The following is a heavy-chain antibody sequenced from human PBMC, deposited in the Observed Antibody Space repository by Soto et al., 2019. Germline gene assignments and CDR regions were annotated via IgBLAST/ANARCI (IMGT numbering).Heavy chain of an antibody. V-gene: IGHV3-23*01. CDR3: AKITYTEYYDHRSGPYWFDP. CDR1: GFPFSSYD. D-gene: IGHD3-22*01. J-gene: IGHJ5*02. Sequence: PGFSLRLSCSASGFPFSSYDLGWFRQPPGRGPASVSAISGSGGSTYYADYVKGRFPISRDNSKNTLYLQMNSLRAEDTAVDYRAKITYTEYYDHRSGPYWFDPWGQGTLVTVSS. CDR2: ISGSGGST.